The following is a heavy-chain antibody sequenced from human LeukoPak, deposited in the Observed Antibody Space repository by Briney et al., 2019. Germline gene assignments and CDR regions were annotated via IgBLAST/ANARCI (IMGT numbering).Heavy chain of an antibody. CDR2: INSDGSST. J-gene: IGHJ3*02. D-gene: IGHD1-26*01. Sequence: QPGGSLRLSCAASGFTFSSYWIHWVRQAPGKGLVWVSRINSDGSSTSCADSVKGRFTISRDNAKNTLYLQMNSLRAEDTAVYYCARAGGATGAFDIWGQGTMVTVSS. CDR3: ARAGGATGAFDI. V-gene: IGHV3-74*01. CDR1: GFTFSSYW.